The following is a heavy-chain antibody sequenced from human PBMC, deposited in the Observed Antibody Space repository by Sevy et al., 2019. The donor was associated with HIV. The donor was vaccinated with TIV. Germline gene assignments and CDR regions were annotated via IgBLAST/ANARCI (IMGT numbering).Heavy chain of an antibody. CDR2: MWYDGNNK. J-gene: IGHJ4*02. Sequence: GGSLRLSCTASGFTFSNFGIHWVRQAPGKGLQWVALMWYDGNNKYYADSVKGRFTISRDSSKNTVYLQMNNLRAEDTAMDYCARGPSLSVAGAAGYLDYWGQGTLVTVSS. D-gene: IGHD6-19*01. CDR3: ARGPSLSVAGAAGYLDY. CDR1: GFTFSNFG. V-gene: IGHV3-33*01.